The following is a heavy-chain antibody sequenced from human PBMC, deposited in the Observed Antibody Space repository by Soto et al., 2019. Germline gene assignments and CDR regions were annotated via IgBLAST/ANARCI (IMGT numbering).Heavy chain of an antibody. V-gene: IGHV4-39*01. CDR2: IYYSGST. J-gene: IGHJ3*02. Sequence: QLQLQESGPGLVKPSETLSLTCTVSGGSISSSSYYWGWIRQPPGKGLEWIGSIYYSGSTYYNPSLKRRVTLSVDTSKNQFSLKVSSVAAADTAVYYCARVVRLEKDAFDIWGQGTMVTVSS. CDR1: GGSISSSSYY. CDR3: ARVVRLEKDAFDI. D-gene: IGHD1-1*01.